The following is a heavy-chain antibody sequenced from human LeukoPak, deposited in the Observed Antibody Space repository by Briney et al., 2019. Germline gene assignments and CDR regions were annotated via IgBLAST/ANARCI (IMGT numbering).Heavy chain of an antibody. D-gene: IGHD4-17*01. J-gene: IGHJ5*02. CDR3: ARDRTVTTGWFDP. Sequence: PEGSLRLSCAASAFTFSNYAMTWVRQAPGKGLEWVSGISGSGASTYYADSVKGRFTISRDNSKNTLYLQMNSLGAEDTAVYYCARDRTVTTGWFDPWGQGTLVTVSS. V-gene: IGHV3-23*01. CDR1: AFTFSNYA. CDR2: ISGSGAST.